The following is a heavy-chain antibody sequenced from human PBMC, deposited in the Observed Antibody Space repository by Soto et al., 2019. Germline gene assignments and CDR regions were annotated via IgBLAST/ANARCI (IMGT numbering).Heavy chain of an antibody. Sequence: AVKVSCKASGSTFSSYAISWVRQAPQQELEWMGGIITIFGTANYAQKFQGRVTITADESTSTAYMELSSLRSEDTAVYYCASPLRYYDSSGTPLGYFDYWGQGTLVTVSS. J-gene: IGHJ4*02. D-gene: IGHD3-22*01. CDR3: ASPLRYYDSSGTPLGYFDY. CDR1: GSTFSSYA. CDR2: IITIFGTA. V-gene: IGHV1-69*13.